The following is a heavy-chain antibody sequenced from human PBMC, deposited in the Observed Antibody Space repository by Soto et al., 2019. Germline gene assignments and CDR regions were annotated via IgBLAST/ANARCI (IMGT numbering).Heavy chain of an antibody. J-gene: IGHJ4*02. CDR1: GFTFSSYA. D-gene: IGHD3-16*01. V-gene: IGHV3-23*01. CDR2: ISGSGGST. Sequence: EVQLLESGGGLVQPGGSLRLSCAASGFTFSSYAMSWVHQAPGKGLEWVSAISGSGGSTYYADSVKGRFTISRDNSKNTLYLQMNSLRAEDTAVYYCAKDLSVGDIMITFGGAGCFWGQGTLVTVSS. CDR3: AKDLSVGDIMITFGGAGCF.